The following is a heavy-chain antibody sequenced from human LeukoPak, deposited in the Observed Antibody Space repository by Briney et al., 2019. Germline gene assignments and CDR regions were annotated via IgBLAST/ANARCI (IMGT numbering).Heavy chain of an antibody. CDR3: AKGGIPYYDFGSGYYYYMDV. CDR1: GYTFTSYE. J-gene: IGHJ6*03. CDR2: MYPNSGST. D-gene: IGHD3-3*01. Sequence: ASVKLSCKASGYTFTSYEINWVRQATGPGLEWMGWMYPNSGSTGYAQKLQGRIIMTRNTSISTAYMELSSLRSEDTAVYYGAKGGIPYYDFGSGYYYYMDVWGKGTTVTVSS. V-gene: IGHV1-8*01.